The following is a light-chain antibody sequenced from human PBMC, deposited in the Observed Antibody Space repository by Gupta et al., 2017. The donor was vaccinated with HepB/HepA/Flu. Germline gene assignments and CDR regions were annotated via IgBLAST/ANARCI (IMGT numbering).Light chain of an antibody. CDR2: AAS. V-gene: IGKV1-39*01. Sequence: DIQITPSPSSLSASVGDRVTITCRPSQSINAYLNWYQQKPGKAPRLLIYAASSLQSGVPSRFSGSGSGTDFILTITSLQPEDFATYYCQQSYSTPYTFGQGTSLEIK. J-gene: IGKJ2*01. CDR3: QQSYSTPYT. CDR1: QSINAY.